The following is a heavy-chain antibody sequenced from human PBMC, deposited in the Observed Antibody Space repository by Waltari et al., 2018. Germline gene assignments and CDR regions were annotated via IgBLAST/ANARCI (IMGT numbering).Heavy chain of an antibody. CDR3: ARGSYGSGHYYQPPYYFDY. D-gene: IGHD3-10*01. CDR1: GFTFSNYA. CDR2: ISGSGGST. J-gene: IGHJ4*02. V-gene: IGHV3-23*01. Sequence: EVQLLESGGGLIQPGGSLRLSCAASGFTFSNYAMTWVRQAPGQGLEWVSAISGSGGSTYNADSVKGRFTISRDNSRNTLYVQMNSLRADDTAVYYCARGSYGSGHYYQPPYYFDYWGQGTLVTVSS.